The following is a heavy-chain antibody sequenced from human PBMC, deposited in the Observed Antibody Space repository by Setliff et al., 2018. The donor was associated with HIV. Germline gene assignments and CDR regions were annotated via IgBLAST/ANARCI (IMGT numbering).Heavy chain of an antibody. V-gene: IGHV4-39*01. CDR1: GETIRNGFYY. CDR3: ARFTVVVFGAGEPSWFDP. CDR2: VYYSGST. D-gene: IGHD2-15*01. J-gene: IGHJ5*02. Sequence: SETLSLTCTVSGETIRNGFYYWHWMRQPPGKGLEWIGSVYYSGSTHYKSSLKSRLAISSDTSKNQFSLNLSSVIAADTAIYFCARFTVVVFGAGEPSWFDPWGQGILVTVSS.